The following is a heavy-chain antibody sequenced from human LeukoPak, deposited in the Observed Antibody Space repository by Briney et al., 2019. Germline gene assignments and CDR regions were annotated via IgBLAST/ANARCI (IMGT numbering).Heavy chain of an antibody. CDR3: AKETKDGYFDY. D-gene: IGHD5-24*01. CDR2: ISWNSGSI. Sequence: GGSLRLSCAASGFTFDDYAMHWVRQAPGKGLEWVSGISWNSGSIGYADSVKGRFTISRDNAKNSLYLQMNSLRAEDMALYYCAKETKDGYFDYWGQGTLVTVSS. J-gene: IGHJ4*02. CDR1: GFTFDDYA. V-gene: IGHV3-9*03.